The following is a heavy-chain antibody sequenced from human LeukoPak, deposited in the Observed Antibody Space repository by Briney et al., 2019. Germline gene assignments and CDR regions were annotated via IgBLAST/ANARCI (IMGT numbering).Heavy chain of an antibody. V-gene: IGHV4-39*01. CDR2: ISYSGST. CDR1: GGSISSSTYY. J-gene: IGHJ4*02. Sequence: PSGTLSLTCTVSGGSISSSTYYWGWIRQPPGRGLEWIGSISYSGSTYYNPSLKSRVTISVDTSKNQFSLKLSSVTAADTAVYYCARYDVWGSYRAFDYWGQGTLVTVSS. CDR3: ARYDVWGSYRAFDY. D-gene: IGHD3-16*02.